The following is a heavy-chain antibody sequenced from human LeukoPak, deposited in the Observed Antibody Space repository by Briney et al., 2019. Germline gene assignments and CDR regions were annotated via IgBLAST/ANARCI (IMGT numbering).Heavy chain of an antibody. V-gene: IGHV3-21*01. CDR2: ISSSSSYM. CDR3: ARDTHYYGSGSPAFDL. D-gene: IGHD3-10*01. J-gene: IGHJ3*01. Sequence: GGSLRLSCAASGFTFSSYSMNWVRQAPGKGLEWVSSISSSSSYMYHADSVKGRLTISRDNAKNSLYLQLNSLRAEDTALYYCARDTHYYGSGSPAFDLWGRGTMVTVSS. CDR1: GFTFSSYS.